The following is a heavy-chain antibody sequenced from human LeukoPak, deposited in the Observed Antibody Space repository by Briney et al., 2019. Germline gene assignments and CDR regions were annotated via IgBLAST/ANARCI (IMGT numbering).Heavy chain of an antibody. Sequence: PGGSLRLSCAASGFTFSSYSMNWVRQAPGKGLEWGSSISSSSSYIYYADSVKGRFTISRDNAKNSLYLQMNSLRAEDTAVYYCARDSNYYDSSPNWGQGTLVTVSS. V-gene: IGHV3-21*01. J-gene: IGHJ4*02. CDR3: ARDSNYYDSSPN. D-gene: IGHD3-22*01. CDR2: ISSSSSYI. CDR1: GFTFSSYS.